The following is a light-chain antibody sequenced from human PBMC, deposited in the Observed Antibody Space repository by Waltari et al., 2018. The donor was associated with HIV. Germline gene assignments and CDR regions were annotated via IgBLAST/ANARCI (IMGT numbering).Light chain of an antibody. V-gene: IGKV1-39*01. CDR1: QTISVY. CDR3: QQSYRGLT. J-gene: IGKJ3*01. CDR2: AAS. Sequence: IQMTQSPSSLSASLVDRVVITRRSSQTISVYVNWYQQKSGRSPKLLIYAASSLQDGVPSRFSGSGSGTDCTLTINSLQVEDFATYYFQQSYRGLTFGPGTNVDV.